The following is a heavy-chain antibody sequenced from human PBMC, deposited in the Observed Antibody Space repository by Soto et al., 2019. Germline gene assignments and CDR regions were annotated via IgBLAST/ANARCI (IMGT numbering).Heavy chain of an antibody. CDR2: IYYSGST. CDR3: TRVQEYYYDSSGSPLFDY. Sequence: LSLTCTVSGGSISSRGYYWGWIRQPPGKGLEWIGTIYYSGSTYYNPSLKSRVTISVDTSKNQFSLKLSSVTAADTAVYYCTRVQEYYYDSSGSPLFDYWGQG. J-gene: IGHJ4*02. D-gene: IGHD3-22*01. V-gene: IGHV4-39*01. CDR1: GGSISSRGYY.